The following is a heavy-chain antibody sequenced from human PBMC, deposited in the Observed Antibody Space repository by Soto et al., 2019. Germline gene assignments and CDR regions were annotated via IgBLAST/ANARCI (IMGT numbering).Heavy chain of an antibody. CDR1: GASISGYY. D-gene: IGHD1-1*01. Sequence: SETLSLTCTVSGASISGYYWSWIRKSAGKGLEWIGRIYATGTTDYNPSLKSRVMMSVDTSKKQLSLKLRSVTAADTAVYYCVRDGTKTLRDRFDPWGQGISVTVSS. J-gene: IGHJ5*02. CDR2: IYATGTT. CDR3: VRDGTKTLRDRFDP. V-gene: IGHV4-4*07.